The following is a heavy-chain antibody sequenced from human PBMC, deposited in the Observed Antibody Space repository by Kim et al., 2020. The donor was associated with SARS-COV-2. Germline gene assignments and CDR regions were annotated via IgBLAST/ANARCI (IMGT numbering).Heavy chain of an antibody. CDR3: ARELRGNRYYDCSGYYYARARNWFDP. CDR1: GYTFTGYY. D-gene: IGHD3-22*01. J-gene: IGHJ5*02. Sequence: ASVKVSCKASGYTFTGYYMHWVRQAPGQGLEWMGWINPNSGGTNYAQKFQGRVTMTRDTSISTPYMELSRLRSDDTAVYYLARELRGNRYYDCSGYYYARARNWFDPWGQGTLVTVSS. CDR2: INPNSGGT. V-gene: IGHV1-2*02.